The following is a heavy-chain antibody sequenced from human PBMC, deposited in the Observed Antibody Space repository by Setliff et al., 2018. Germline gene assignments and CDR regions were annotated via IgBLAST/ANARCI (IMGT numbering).Heavy chain of an antibody. V-gene: IGHV3-11*01. J-gene: IGHJ4*02. CDR3: ATKAVAGT. CDR1: GFTFSTYA. D-gene: IGHD6-19*01. CDR2: ISSSGSLI. Sequence: GGSLRLSCAASGFTFSTYAMSWIRQTPGKGLEWAAYISSSGSLIYYPDSVKGRFTISRDNAKKSVDLQMNSLRAEDTAVYYCATKAVAGTGGQGTLVTVSS.